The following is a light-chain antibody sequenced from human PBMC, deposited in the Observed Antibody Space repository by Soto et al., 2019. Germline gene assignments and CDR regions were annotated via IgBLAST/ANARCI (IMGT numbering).Light chain of an antibody. CDR2: GGY. CDR1: QSVSSNY. J-gene: IGKJ2*01. V-gene: IGKV3-20*01. CDR3: QQFGISPVYT. Sequence: ELTQSPDTLSLSPGEGGTLSCRASQSVSSNYLAWYQQKPGQAPRLLIYGGYRRATGITDRFSGGGSGTDCTLTISRLEPEDVAVYFCQCQQFGISPVYTFGQGTKLEIK.